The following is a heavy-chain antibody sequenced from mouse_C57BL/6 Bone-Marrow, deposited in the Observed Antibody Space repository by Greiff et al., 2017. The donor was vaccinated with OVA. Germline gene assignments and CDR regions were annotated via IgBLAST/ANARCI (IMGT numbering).Heavy chain of an antibody. CDR1: DSEVFPIAY. CDR3: ARDDYDGAWFAY. Sequence: QVQLQQSVSELRSPGSSVKLSCKDFDSEVFPIAYMSWVRQKPGHGFEWIGGILPSIGRTIYGEKFEDKATLDADTLSNTAYLELNSLTSEHSAIYYCARDDYDGAWFAYWGQGTLVTVSA. CDR2: ILPSIGRT. V-gene: IGHV15-2*01. J-gene: IGHJ3*01. D-gene: IGHD2-4*01.